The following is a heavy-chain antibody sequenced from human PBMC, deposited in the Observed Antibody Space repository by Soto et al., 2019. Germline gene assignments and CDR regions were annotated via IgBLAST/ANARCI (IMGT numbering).Heavy chain of an antibody. CDR1: GGSISSGGYY. Sequence: QVQLQESGPGLVKPSQTLSLTCTVSGGSISSGGYYWSWIRQHPGKGLEWIGYIYYSGSTYYNPSLKSRVTRSVDTSKNQFSLKLSSVTAADTAVYYCARAAIVLELRFGGGFDPWGQGTLVTVSS. V-gene: IGHV4-31*03. D-gene: IGHD5-12*01. J-gene: IGHJ5*02. CDR2: IYYSGST. CDR3: ARAAIVLELRFGGGFDP.